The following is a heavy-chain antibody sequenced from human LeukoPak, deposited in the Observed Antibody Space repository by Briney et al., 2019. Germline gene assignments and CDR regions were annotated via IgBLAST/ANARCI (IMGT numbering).Heavy chain of an antibody. V-gene: IGHV3-9*01. D-gene: IGHD3-9*01. Sequence: PGRSLRLACAAAGFTFDDYGIHWVRHAPGKCLEWVSCISWNSGSIGYADSVKARFTMSRDNAKNSLYLQMNSLRAEDTALYYCAKGGGLRYYEGYFDYWGQGTLVTVSS. J-gene: IGHJ4*02. CDR3: AKGGGLRYYEGYFDY. CDR2: ISWNSGSI. CDR1: GFTFDDYG.